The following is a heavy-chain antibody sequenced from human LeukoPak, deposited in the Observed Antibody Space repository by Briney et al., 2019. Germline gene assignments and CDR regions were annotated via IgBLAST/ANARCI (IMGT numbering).Heavy chain of an antibody. CDR3: ARHEVADILTGYPDY. CDR2: IYPGDSAT. J-gene: IGHJ4*02. Sequence: GESLKISCKGSGYSFTNYWIGWVRQMPGKGLEWMGIIYPGDSATRYSPSFQGQVTMSADKSTNTAYLQWSSLKASDTAMYYCARHEVADILTGYPDYWGQGSLVIVSS. D-gene: IGHD3-9*01. V-gene: IGHV5-51*01. CDR1: GYSFTNYW.